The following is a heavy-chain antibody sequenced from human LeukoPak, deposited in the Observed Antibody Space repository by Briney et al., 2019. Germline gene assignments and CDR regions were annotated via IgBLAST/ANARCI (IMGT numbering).Heavy chain of an antibody. J-gene: IGHJ4*02. D-gene: IGHD1-26*01. CDR2: ISYDGSNK. Sequence: PGRSLRLSCAASGFTFSSYAMHWVRQAPGKGLEWVAVISYDGSNKYYADSVKGRFTISRDNSKNSLYLQMNSLRAEDTAVYYCARVPGSYAYFDYWGQGTLVTVSS. V-gene: IGHV3-30-3*01. CDR1: GFTFSSYA. CDR3: ARVPGSYAYFDY.